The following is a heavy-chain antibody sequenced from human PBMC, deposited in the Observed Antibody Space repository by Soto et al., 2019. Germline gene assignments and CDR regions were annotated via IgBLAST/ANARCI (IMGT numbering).Heavy chain of an antibody. J-gene: IGHJ4*02. CDR2: IYSNGNT. CDR3: ARGGAVATTAHFDH. Sequence: QVQLQESGPGLVKTSEALSLTCSVSGDSINNYYWSWMRLPAGKGLEWIGRIYSNGNTYYNPSLNRRVSMSVDTSKNQFSLTLNSVTAADTAVYYCARGGAVATTAHFDHWGQGTLVTVSS. V-gene: IGHV4-4*07. D-gene: IGHD5-12*01. CDR1: GDSINNYY.